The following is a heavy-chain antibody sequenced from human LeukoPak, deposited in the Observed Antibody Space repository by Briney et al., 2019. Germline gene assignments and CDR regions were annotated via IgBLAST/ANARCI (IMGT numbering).Heavy chain of an antibody. CDR2: ISSSGTTI. V-gene: IGHV3-11*01. J-gene: IGHJ4*02. CDR3: ARVGYSGFEPLFDH. D-gene: IGHD5-12*01. Sequence: PGGSLRLSCAASGFTFSDYYMSYIRQAPGKGLEWVSYISSSGTTIYYADSVKGRFTISRDNAKNSLSLQMNSLRAEDTALYYCARVGYSGFEPLFDHWGQGTLVAVSS. CDR1: GFTFSDYY.